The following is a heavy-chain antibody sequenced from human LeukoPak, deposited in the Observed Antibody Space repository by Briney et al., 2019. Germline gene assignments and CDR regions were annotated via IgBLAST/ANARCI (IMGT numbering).Heavy chain of an antibody. CDR3: AKLGCTGTICYANY. Sequence: PGGSLRLSCAASGFPFSDYAMTWVRQTPGKGLEWVSVISGGGDSADYADSMKGRFTISRDNSKNTLYLQMYSLRAEDTALYYCAKLGCTGTICYANYWGQGTLVTVSP. D-gene: IGHD2-2*01. CDR2: ISGGGDSA. J-gene: IGHJ4*02. CDR1: GFPFSDYA. V-gene: IGHV3-23*01.